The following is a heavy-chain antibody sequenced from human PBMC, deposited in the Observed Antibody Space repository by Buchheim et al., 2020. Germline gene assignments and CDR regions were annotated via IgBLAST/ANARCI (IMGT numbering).Heavy chain of an antibody. V-gene: IGHV3-23*01. Sequence: EVQLLESGGGLVQPGGSLRLSCAASGFTFSSYAMSWVRQAPGKGLEWVSAITNSGGNTDYADSVKGRFTISRDNSKNTLYLHMNSLRAEDTAIYYCAKDDFPRSTLSSGYFGYWGQGTL. D-gene: IGHD3-22*01. J-gene: IGHJ4*02. CDR1: GFTFSSYA. CDR3: AKDDFPRSTLSSGYFGY. CDR2: ITNSGGNT.